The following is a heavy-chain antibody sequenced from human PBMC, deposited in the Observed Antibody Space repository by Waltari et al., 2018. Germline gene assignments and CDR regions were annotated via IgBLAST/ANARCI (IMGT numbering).Heavy chain of an antibody. CDR2: IRSKAYGGTT. CDR1: GFTFVDYA. Sequence: EVQLVESGGGLVQPGRSLRLPCTASGFTFVDYALSGFRQAPGKGLEWVGFIRSKAYGGTTEYAASVKGRFTISRDDSKSIAYLQMNSLKTEDTAVYYCTSPLWLTSTFDYWGQGTLVTVSS. CDR3: TSPLWLTSTFDY. D-gene: IGHD3-10*01. J-gene: IGHJ4*02. V-gene: IGHV3-49*03.